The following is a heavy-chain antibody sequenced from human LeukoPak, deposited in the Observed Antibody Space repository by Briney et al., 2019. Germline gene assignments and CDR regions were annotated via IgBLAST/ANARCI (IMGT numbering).Heavy chain of an antibody. J-gene: IGHJ5*02. Sequence: GGSLRLSCAASGFTFSSYGMHWVRQAPGKGLEWVAFIRYDGSNKYYADSVKGRFTISRDNSKNTLYLQMNSLRAEDTAVYYCARLQYCSSTSCYYPFDPWGRGTLVTVSS. CDR2: IRYDGSNK. CDR3: ARLQYCSSTSCYYPFDP. D-gene: IGHD2-2*01. CDR1: GFTFSSYG. V-gene: IGHV3-30*02.